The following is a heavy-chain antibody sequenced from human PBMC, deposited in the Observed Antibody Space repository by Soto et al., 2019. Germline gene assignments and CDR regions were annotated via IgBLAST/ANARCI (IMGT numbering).Heavy chain of an antibody. Sequence: PSETLSLTCTVSGGSISSSSYYWVWIRQPPGKGLEWIGSIYYSGTTYYNPSHKSRVTISVDTSKNQFSLKLRSVTAADTAVYYCARQSPDYLGSVGWFDPWGQGTLVTVSS. CDR1: GGSISSSSYY. D-gene: IGHD1-26*01. CDR3: ARQSPDYLGSVGWFDP. V-gene: IGHV4-39*01. J-gene: IGHJ5*02. CDR2: IYYSGTT.